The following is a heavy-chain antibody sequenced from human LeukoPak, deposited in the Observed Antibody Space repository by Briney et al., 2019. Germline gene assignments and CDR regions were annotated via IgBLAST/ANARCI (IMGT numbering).Heavy chain of an antibody. J-gene: IGHJ4*02. CDR1: GASISSYY. D-gene: IGHD1-1*01. CDR3: ARSPSTGPDY. V-gene: IGHV4-59*08. CDR2: IYYSGST. Sequence: SETLSLTCTVSGASISSYYWSWIRQPPRKGLEWIGYIYYSGSTNYNPSLKSRVTMSVDTSKNQFSLNLSSVTAADTAVYYCARSPSTGPDYWGQGTLVTVSS.